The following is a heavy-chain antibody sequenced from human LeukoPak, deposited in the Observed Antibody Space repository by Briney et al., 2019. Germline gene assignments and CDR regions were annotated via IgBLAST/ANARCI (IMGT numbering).Heavy chain of an antibody. CDR3: ARGSQAAPDAFDI. CDR2: MNPITGDT. Sequence: ASVKVSCKASGYTFTSYEISWVRQATGQGPEWMGWMNPITGDTGYAQKFQGRVTMTRNTSISTAYMELSSLRSEDTAVYYCARGSQAAPDAFDIWGQGTMVTVSS. CDR1: GYTFTSYE. D-gene: IGHD6-13*01. V-gene: IGHV1-8*01. J-gene: IGHJ3*02.